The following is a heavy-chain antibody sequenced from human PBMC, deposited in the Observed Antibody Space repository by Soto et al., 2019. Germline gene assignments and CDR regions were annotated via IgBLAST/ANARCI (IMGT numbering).Heavy chain of an antibody. Sequence: SETLSLTCAVSGVSISGFYLSWIRQPPGKGLEYIGYIYYSGSTYYNPSLKSRVTVSLDSSKNQFSLKLTSVTAADTAIYYCARGHLWLEDWGQGTLVTVSS. CDR2: IYYSGST. CDR3: ARGHLWLED. D-gene: IGHD3-3*01. V-gene: IGHV4-59*01. CDR1: GVSISGFY. J-gene: IGHJ4*02.